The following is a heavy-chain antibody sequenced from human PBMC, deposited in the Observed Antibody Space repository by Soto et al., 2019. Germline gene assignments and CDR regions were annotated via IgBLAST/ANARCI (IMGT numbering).Heavy chain of an antibody. J-gene: IGHJ4*02. Sequence: GGSLRLSCAASGFTFSSYWMSWVRQAPGKGLEWVANIKQDGSEKYYVDSVKGRFTISRDNAKNSLYLQMNSLIAEDTAVYYCARTQLPGYSSSWYWGPFDYWGQGTLVTVSS. CDR1: GFTFSSYW. CDR2: IKQDGSEK. D-gene: IGHD6-13*01. V-gene: IGHV3-7*01. CDR3: ARTQLPGYSSSWYWGPFDY.